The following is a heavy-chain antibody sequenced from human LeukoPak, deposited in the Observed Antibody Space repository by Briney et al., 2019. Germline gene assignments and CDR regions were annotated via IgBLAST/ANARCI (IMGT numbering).Heavy chain of an antibody. CDR2: ISAYNGNT. Sequence: RASVKVPCKASGYTFTSYGISWVRQAPGQGLEWMGWISAYNGNTNYAQKFQGRVTITADESTSTAYMELSSLRSEDTAVYYCARDLVVPAAAPVNWFDPWGQGTLVTVSS. J-gene: IGHJ5*02. D-gene: IGHD2-2*01. V-gene: IGHV1-18*01. CDR3: ARDLVVPAAAPVNWFDP. CDR1: GYTFTSYG.